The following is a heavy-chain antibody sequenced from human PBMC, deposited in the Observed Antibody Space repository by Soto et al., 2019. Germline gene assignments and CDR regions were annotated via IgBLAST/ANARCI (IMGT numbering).Heavy chain of an antibody. CDR1: GFIFSLYD. CDR2: IFSDGSKK. V-gene: IGHV3-30*03. Sequence: QVQLAESGGGVVQPGRSLRLSCAASGFIFSLYDMHWVRQAPGKGLEWVSVIFSDGSKKYYADSVKDRFTISRDNSKNTLYLQMDSLTPEDTAVYYCGRDDLDVKGGACVVGTGPVGDLWGRGTLVTVSS. J-gene: IGHJ5*02. CDR3: GRDDLDVKGGACVVGTGPVGDL. D-gene: IGHD2-21*02.